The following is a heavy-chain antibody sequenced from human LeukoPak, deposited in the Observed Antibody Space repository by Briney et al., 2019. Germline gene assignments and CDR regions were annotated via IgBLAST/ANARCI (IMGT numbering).Heavy chain of an antibody. V-gene: IGHV3-48*04. J-gene: IGHJ4*02. Sequence: GGSLRLPCAASGFTFSSYSMNWVRQAPGKGLEWVSYISSRGITIYYADSVRGRFAISRDNAKNSLYLQMNSLRAEDTAVYYCARDLPYGISDYPPGIWGQGTLVTVSS. CDR1: GFTFSSYS. D-gene: IGHD3-22*01. CDR3: ARDLPYGISDYPPGI. CDR2: ISSRGITI.